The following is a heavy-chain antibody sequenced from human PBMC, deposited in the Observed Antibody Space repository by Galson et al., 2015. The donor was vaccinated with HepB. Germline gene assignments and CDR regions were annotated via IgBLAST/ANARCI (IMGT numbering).Heavy chain of an antibody. CDR2: IIPIFGTA. V-gene: IGHV1-69*06. CDR1: GGTFSSYA. Sequence: SVKVSCKASGGTFSSYAISWVRQAPGQGLEWMGGIIPIFGTANYAQKFQGRVTITADKSTSTAYMEQSSLRSEDTAVYYCARGAFWNAWGFDYWGQGTLVTVSS. D-gene: IGHD1-1*01. CDR3: ARGAFWNAWGFDY. J-gene: IGHJ4*02.